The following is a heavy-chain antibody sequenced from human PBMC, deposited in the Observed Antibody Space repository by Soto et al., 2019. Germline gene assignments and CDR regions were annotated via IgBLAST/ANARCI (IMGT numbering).Heavy chain of an antibody. CDR2: ISAYNGNT. CDR3: ASDLGVVISGWFVP. J-gene: IGHJ5*02. V-gene: IGHV1-18*01. D-gene: IGHD3-3*01. Sequence: ASVKVSCKASGYTFTSYGISWVRQAPGQGLEWMGWISAYNGNTNYAQKLQGRVTMTTDTSTSTAYMELRSLRSDDTAVYYCASDLGVVISGWFVPWGPGTLVTVSS. CDR1: GYTFTSYG.